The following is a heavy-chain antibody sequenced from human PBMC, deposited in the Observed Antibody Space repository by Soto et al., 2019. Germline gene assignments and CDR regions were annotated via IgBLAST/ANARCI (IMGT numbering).Heavy chain of an antibody. CDR2: VSHDGRNT. CDR1: GFTFSDYA. Sequence: VQLVESGGGVVQPGRSLRLSCAASGFTFSDYAMHWVRQAPGKGLEWVAVVSHDGRNTHYADSVKGRFTISRDSSKNTVSLELTSLRAEDTAVYYCAKGGRQWLLSSDFNYWGQGALVTVSS. D-gene: IGHD6-19*01. J-gene: IGHJ4*02. CDR3: AKGGRQWLLSSDFNY. V-gene: IGHV3-30*18.